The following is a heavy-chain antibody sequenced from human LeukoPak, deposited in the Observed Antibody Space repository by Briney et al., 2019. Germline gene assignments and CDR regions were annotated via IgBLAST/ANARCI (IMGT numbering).Heavy chain of an antibody. CDR3: AGSNDYGDYELDY. Sequence: SETLSLTCAVYGGSFSGYYWSWIRQPPGKGLEWIGEINHSGSTNYNPSLKSRVTISVDTSKNQFSLKLSSVTAADTAVYYCAGSNDYGDYELDYWGQGTLVTVSS. V-gene: IGHV4-34*01. J-gene: IGHJ4*02. CDR1: GGSFSGYY. CDR2: INHSGST. D-gene: IGHD4-17*01.